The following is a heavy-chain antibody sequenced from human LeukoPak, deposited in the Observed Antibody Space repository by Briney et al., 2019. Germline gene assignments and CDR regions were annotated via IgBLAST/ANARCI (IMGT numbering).Heavy chain of an antibody. CDR1: GGSISSSTSY. D-gene: IGHD5-12*01. CDR2: IYATGST. J-gene: IGHJ4*02. Sequence: SETLSLTCTVSGGSISSSTSYWGWIRQLPGKGLEWIGSIYATGSTYYKSSLKSRVTISIDTSNNQFSLKLTSVTAADTAVYYCARDSGQHLGYDWSHWGRGTPVTVSS. CDR3: ARDSGQHLGYDWSH. V-gene: IGHV4-39*07.